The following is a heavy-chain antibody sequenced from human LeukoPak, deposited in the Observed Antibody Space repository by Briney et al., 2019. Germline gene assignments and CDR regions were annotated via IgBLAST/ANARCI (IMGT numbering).Heavy chain of an antibody. J-gene: IGHJ4*02. V-gene: IGHV4-31*11. CDR3: ASSLAYYYDSQTLDY. D-gene: IGHD3-22*01. Sequence: SETLSLTCAVYGGSFSGYYWSWIRQHPGKGLEWIGYIYYSGSTYYNPSLKSRVTISVDTSKNQFSLKLSSVTAADTAVYYCASSLAYYYDSQTLDYWGQGTLVTVSS. CDR1: GGSFSGYY. CDR2: IYYSGST.